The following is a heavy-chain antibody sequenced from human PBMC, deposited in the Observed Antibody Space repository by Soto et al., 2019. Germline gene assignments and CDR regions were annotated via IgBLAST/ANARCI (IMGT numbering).Heavy chain of an antibody. CDR3: ARAQLLPDDAFDA. Sequence: QLVESGGGLVQPGGSLRLSCAASGFTFSNFWMHWVRQAPGKGPVWVSRINGDGSSTSHADSVKGRFTISRDNADNTLFLQMSGLRAEDTAVYYCARAQLLPDDAFDAWGRGTVVTVSS. V-gene: IGHV3-74*01. CDR1: GFTFSNFW. J-gene: IGHJ3*01. CDR2: INGDGSST. D-gene: IGHD2-2*01.